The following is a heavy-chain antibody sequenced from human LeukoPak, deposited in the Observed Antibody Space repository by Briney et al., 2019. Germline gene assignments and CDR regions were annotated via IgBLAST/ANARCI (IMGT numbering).Heavy chain of an antibody. CDR3: ARDETIYYGSGSYSDY. V-gene: IGHV3-30-3*01. Sequence: GGSLRLSCAASGFTFSSYAMHWVRQAPGKGLEWVAVISYDGSNKYYADSVKGRFTISRDNSKNTLYLQMNSLRAEDTAVYYCARDETIYYGSGSYSDYWGQRTLVTVSS. D-gene: IGHD3-10*01. J-gene: IGHJ4*02. CDR1: GFTFSSYA. CDR2: ISYDGSNK.